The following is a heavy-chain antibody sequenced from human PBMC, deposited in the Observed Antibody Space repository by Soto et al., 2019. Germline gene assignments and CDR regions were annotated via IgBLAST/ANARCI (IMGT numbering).Heavy chain of an antibody. Sequence: PSETLSLTCAVYGGSFSGYYWSWIRQPPGKGLEWIGEINHSGSTNYNPSLKSRATISVDTSKDQFSLKLSSVTAADTAVYYCARGRKRITMIVVGYFDYWGQGTLVTVSS. J-gene: IGHJ4*02. V-gene: IGHV4-34*01. CDR1: GGSFSGYY. CDR3: ARGRKRITMIVVGYFDY. D-gene: IGHD3-22*01. CDR2: INHSGST.